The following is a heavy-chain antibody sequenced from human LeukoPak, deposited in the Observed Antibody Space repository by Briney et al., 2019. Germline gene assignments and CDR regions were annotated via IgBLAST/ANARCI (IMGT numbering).Heavy chain of an antibody. Sequence: GASVKVSCKASGYTFTSYYMHWVRQAPGQGLEWMGIINPSGGSTSYAQKFQGRVTMTRNTSISTAYMELSSLRSEDTAVYYCAREGDYYYYYMDVWGKGTTVTVSS. J-gene: IGHJ6*03. CDR2: INPSGGST. CDR3: AREGDYYYYYMDV. V-gene: IGHV1-46*01. CDR1: GYTFTSYY.